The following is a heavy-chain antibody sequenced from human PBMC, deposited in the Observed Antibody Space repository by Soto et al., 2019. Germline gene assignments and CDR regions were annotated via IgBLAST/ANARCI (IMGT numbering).Heavy chain of an antibody. CDR2: IYYSGST. Sequence: SEILSLPCTVSCGSIGSYYWSWIRQHPGKGLEWIGYIYYSGSTDYNPSLKSRVTASVDTSKNQFSLKLSSVTAADTAVYYCARLHCSSTRCSSYFDYWGQGTLVTVSS. V-gene: IGHV4-59*08. CDR3: ARLHCSSTRCSSYFDY. D-gene: IGHD2-2*01. CDR1: CGSIGSYY. J-gene: IGHJ4*02.